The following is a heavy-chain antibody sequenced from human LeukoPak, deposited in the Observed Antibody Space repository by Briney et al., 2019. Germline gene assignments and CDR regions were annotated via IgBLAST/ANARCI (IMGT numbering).Heavy chain of an antibody. CDR1: GGSVSSYY. V-gene: IGHV4-59*02. CDR3: ARGVYIAAAQYAY. D-gene: IGHD6-13*01. CDR2: IYYSRTT. J-gene: IGHJ4*02. Sequence: SETLSLTCTVSGGSVSSYYWSWIRQPPGKGLEWIGYIYYSRTTNYNPSLKSRVTISVDTSKNQFSLKLSSVTAADTAVYYCARGVYIAAAQYAYWGQGTLVTVSS.